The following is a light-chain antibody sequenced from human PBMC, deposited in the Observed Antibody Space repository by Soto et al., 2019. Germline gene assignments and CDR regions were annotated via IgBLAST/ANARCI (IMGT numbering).Light chain of an antibody. CDR3: QQYYSFPPT. CDR2: AAS. Sequence: VIWMTQSPSLLSASTGDRVTISRRMSQGISSYLARYQQKPGKAPELLIYAASTLQSGVPSRFSGSGSGTDFTLTISCLQSEDFATYYCQQYYSFPPTFGQGT. CDR1: QGISSY. V-gene: IGKV1D-8*03. J-gene: IGKJ1*01.